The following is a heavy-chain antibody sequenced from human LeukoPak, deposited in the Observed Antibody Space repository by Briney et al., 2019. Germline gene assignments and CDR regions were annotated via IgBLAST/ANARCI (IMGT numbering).Heavy chain of an antibody. D-gene: IGHD2-15*01. V-gene: IGHV3-23*01. J-gene: IGHJ2*01. CDR2: ISGSGGST. CDR1: GFTFSSYA. Sequence: GGSLRLSCAASGFTFSSYAMSWVRQAPGKGLEWVSAISGSGGSTYYADSVKGRFTISRDNSKNTLYLQMNSLRAEDTAVYYCAKEGDIVVVVAHNWYYDLWGRGTLVTVSS. CDR3: AKEGDIVVVVAHNWYYDL.